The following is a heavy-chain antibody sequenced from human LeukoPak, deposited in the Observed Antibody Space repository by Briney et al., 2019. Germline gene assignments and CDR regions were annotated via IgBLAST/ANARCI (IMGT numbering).Heavy chain of an antibody. CDR2: ISSSSSYI. CDR3: ARVIEMATISAFDI. J-gene: IGHJ3*02. Sequence: PGGSLRLSCAASGFTFSSYSMNWVRQAPGKGLEWVSSISSSSSYIYYADSVKGRFTISRDNAKNPLYLQMNSLRAEDTAVYYCARVIEMATISAFDIWGQGTMVTVSS. V-gene: IGHV3-21*01. D-gene: IGHD5-24*01. CDR1: GFTFSSYS.